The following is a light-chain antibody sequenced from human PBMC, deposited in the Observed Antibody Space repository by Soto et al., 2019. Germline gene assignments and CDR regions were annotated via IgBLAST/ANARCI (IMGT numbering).Light chain of an antibody. CDR3: QQYGSSWT. Sequence: EVVLSQSPCTLSLSTGERATLSCRASQSVSSSYLAWYQQRPGQAPRLLIYGASSRATGIPDRFSGSGSGTDFTLTISRLEPQDFAVYYCQQYGSSWTFGQGTKVDIK. V-gene: IGKV3-20*01. CDR2: GAS. J-gene: IGKJ1*01. CDR1: QSVSSSY.